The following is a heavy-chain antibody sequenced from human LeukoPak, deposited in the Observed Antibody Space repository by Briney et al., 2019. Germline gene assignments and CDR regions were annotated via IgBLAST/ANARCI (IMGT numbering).Heavy chain of an antibody. V-gene: IGHV3-21*01. CDR1: GFPFSSYT. CDR2: ISGGSSFI. CDR3: ARDFEISGG. Sequence: GRSLRLSCAASGFPFSSYTMNWVRHAPGKGLEWVSFISGGSSFIYYTDSGKGRFTIPRDNPKNSLYRQMDSVMTAQRAVSYCARDFEISGGWGQGTMVTVSS. D-gene: IGHD4-23*01. J-gene: IGHJ4*02.